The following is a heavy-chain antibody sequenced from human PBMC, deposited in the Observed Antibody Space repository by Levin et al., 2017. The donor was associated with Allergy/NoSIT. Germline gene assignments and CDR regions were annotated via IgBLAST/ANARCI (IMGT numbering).Heavy chain of an antibody. J-gene: IGHJ6*02. Sequence: ASVKVSCKVSGYTLTELSMHWVRQAPGKGLEWMGGFDPEDGETIYAQKFQGRVTMTEDTSTDTAYMELSSLRSEDTAVYYCATDPGGRYCSSTSCNYYGMDVWGQGTTVTVSS. CDR3: ATDPGGRYCSSTSCNYYGMDV. D-gene: IGHD2-2*01. V-gene: IGHV1-24*01. CDR1: GYTLTELS. CDR2: FDPEDGET.